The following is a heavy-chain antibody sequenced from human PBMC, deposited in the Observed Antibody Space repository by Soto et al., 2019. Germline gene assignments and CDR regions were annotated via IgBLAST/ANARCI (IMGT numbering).Heavy chain of an antibody. Sequence: SETLSLTCTVSGGSISSYYWSWIRQPPGKGLEWIGYIYYSGSTNYNPSLKSRVTISVDTSKNQFSLKLSSVTAADTAVYYCARVFGGAAATLLDYWGQGTLVTVSS. CDR2: IYYSGST. CDR3: ARVFGGAAATLLDY. J-gene: IGHJ4*02. V-gene: IGHV4-59*01. CDR1: GGSISSYY. D-gene: IGHD6-13*01.